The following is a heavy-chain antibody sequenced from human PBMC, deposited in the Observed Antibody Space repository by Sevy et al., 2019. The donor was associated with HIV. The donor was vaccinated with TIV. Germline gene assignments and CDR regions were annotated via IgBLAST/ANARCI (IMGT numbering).Heavy chain of an antibody. CDR2: ISHDGRNHK. CDR1: GFTFGEYG. V-gene: IGHV3-33*08. J-gene: IGHJ4*02. Sequence: GGSLRPSCAASGFTFGEYGMHWVRQAPGKGLEWVAVISHDGRNHKYNADFVKGRFTISRDNSKNMVYLQMNSLRVEDTAIYYCARDRGEILRSAFKSWGQGTLVTVSS. D-gene: IGHD3-10*01. CDR3: ARDRGEILRSAFKS.